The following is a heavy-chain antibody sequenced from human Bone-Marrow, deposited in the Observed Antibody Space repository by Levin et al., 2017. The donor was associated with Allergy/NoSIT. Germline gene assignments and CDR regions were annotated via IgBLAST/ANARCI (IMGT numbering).Heavy chain of an antibody. CDR2: ISESGAT. J-gene: IGHJ4*02. V-gene: IGHV4-31*03. D-gene: IGHD6-25*01. CDR3: ARAFAAHRAYFDS. CDR1: SGSIGSGNFY. Sequence: SETLSLTCTVSSGSIGSGNFYWTWIRQHPGEGLEWIGYISESGATYYNPSLKSRLIMSIDTSKSQFSLKLTSVTVADTALYYCARAFAAHRAYFDSWGQGQLVTVSS.